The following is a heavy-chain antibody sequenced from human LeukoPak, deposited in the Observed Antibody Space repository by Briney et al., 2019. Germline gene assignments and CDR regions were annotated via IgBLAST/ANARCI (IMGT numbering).Heavy chain of an antibody. J-gene: IGHJ3*02. CDR3: ARVGGPGGTYYDILTGQNAFDI. D-gene: IGHD3-9*01. CDR1: GFTFSSHGM. V-gene: IGHV4-39*07. CDR2: IFYSGAT. Sequence: PGGTLRLSCAASGFTFSSHGMNWIRQPPGKGLEWIGSIFYSGATYYNPSLKSRVTISVDTSKNQFSLKLSSVTAADTAVYYCARVGGPGGTYYDILTGQNAFDIWGQGTMVTVSS.